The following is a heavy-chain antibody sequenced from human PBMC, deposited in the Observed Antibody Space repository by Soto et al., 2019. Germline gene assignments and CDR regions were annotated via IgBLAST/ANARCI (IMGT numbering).Heavy chain of an antibody. J-gene: IGHJ6*02. CDR3: ARGGPGLSRIYYYYGMDV. Sequence: SETLSLTCAVYGGSFSGYYWSGIRQPPGKGLEWIGEINHSGSTNYNPSLKSRVTISVDTSKNQFSLKLSSVTAADTAVYYCARGGPGLSRIYYYYGMDVWGQGTTVTVSS. D-gene: IGHD2-15*01. CDR1: GGSFSGYY. CDR2: INHSGST. V-gene: IGHV4-34*01.